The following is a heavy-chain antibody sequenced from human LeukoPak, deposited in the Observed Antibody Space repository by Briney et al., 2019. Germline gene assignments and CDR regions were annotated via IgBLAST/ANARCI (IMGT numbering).Heavy chain of an antibody. J-gene: IGHJ6*02. V-gene: IGHV1-2*02. CDR3: ARDLRYCSGGSCYYYYYYGMDV. Sequence: GASVKVSCKASGYTFTAYYLHWVRQAPGQGLEWMGWINPNSGGTNYAQKFQGRVTMTRDTSISTAYMELSRLRSDDTAVYYCARDLRYCSGGSCYYYYYYGMDVWGQGTTVTVSS. D-gene: IGHD2-15*01. CDR2: INPNSGGT. CDR1: GYTFTAYY.